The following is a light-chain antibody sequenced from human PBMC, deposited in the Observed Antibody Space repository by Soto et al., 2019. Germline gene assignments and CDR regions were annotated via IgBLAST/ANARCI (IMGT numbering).Light chain of an antibody. CDR2: GAS. Sequence: EIVMTQSPATLSVSPVERATLSCMASQSVSSNLAWYQQKPGQAPRLLIYGASTRATGIPARFSGSGSGTEFTLTISSLQSEDFAVYYCQQYNNWPPGITFGQGTRLEIK. V-gene: IGKV3-15*01. CDR3: QQYNNWPPGIT. J-gene: IGKJ5*01. CDR1: QSVSSN.